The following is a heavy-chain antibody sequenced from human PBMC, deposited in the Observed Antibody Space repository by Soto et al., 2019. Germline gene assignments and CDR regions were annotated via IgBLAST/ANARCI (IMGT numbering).Heavy chain of an antibody. D-gene: IGHD4-17*01. V-gene: IGHV2-5*02. CDR3: ARRPTTVSWGALDY. J-gene: IGHJ4*02. CDR1: GVSLSTSGVG. CDR2: IYWDDDK. Sequence: QITLKESGPTLVKPTQTLTLTCTFSGVSLSTSGVGVGWIRQPPGKALEWLALIYWDDDKRSSPSLKSRLTITKDNSKNPVVLTMTNMDPVDTATYYFARRPTTVSWGALDYWGQGTLVTVSS.